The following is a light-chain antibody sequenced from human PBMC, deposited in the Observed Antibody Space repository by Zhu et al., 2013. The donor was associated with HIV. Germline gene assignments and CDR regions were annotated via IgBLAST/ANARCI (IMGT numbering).Light chain of an antibody. V-gene: IGLV1-51*01. CDR3: GTWDSSLIADV. CDR1: SSNIEDNY. CDR2: DNN. J-gene: IGLJ1*01. Sequence: QSVLTQPPSVSAAPGQKVTISCSGGSSNIEDNYVCWYQHLPGKAPKFLIYDNNKRFSGIPDRFSGSKSGTSATLTITGLQTGDEADYYCGTWDSSLIADVFGTGTKVTVL.